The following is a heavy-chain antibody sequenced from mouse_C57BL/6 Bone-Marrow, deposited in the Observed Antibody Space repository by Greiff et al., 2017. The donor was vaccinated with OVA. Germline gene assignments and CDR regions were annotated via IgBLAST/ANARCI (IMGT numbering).Heavy chain of an antibody. J-gene: IGHJ2*01. Sequence: EVQLQESGPGLVKPSQSLSLTCTVTGYSITSGYDWHWIRPFPGNKLEWMGYISYSGSTNYNPYLKSRISITHDTSKNNYFLKMRSVTTEDTATYYAARELRFYYFDYWGQGTTLTVSS. CDR1: GYSITSGYD. CDR2: ISYSGST. D-gene: IGHD1-1*01. V-gene: IGHV3-1*01. CDR3: ARELRFYYFDY.